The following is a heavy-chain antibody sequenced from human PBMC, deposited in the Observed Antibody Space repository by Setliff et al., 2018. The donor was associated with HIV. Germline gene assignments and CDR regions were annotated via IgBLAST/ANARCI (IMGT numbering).Heavy chain of an antibody. CDR1: GGSFSGYY. Sequence: SETLSLTCAFNGGSFSGYYWMWIRQSPGGGLEWIGEINPSGNTNYNPSLKSRVTMSGDTSKNQFTLNLTSVTAADTAVYFCARGLGRGSGTYYNPPGYWGPGTLVTVSS. CDR3: ARGLGRGSGTYYNPPGY. J-gene: IGHJ4*02. V-gene: IGHV4-34*01. CDR2: INPSGNT. D-gene: IGHD3-10*01.